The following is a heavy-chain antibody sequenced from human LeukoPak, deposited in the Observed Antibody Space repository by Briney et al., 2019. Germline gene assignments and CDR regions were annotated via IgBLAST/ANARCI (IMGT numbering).Heavy chain of an antibody. D-gene: IGHD4-17*01. CDR3: ARGRFESNGDYDL. CDR1: GFTFSRYW. V-gene: IGHV3-7*01. Sequence: GGSLTLSSAASGFTFSRYWMNWVRQAPGKGLEWVANIKQDGSEKYSLDSLKGRFTISRDNAKNSVFLQMNSLRADDTAVYYCARGRFESNGDYDLWGQGTLVTVSS. CDR2: IKQDGSEK. J-gene: IGHJ5*02.